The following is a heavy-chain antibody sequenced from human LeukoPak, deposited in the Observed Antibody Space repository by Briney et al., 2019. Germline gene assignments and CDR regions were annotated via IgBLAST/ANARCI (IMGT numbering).Heavy chain of an antibody. CDR1: GYTFTGYY. Sequence: ASVKVSCKASGYTFTGYYMHWVRQAPGQGLEWMGWINPNSGGTNYAQKFQGRVTMTRDTSISTAYMELSRLRSDDTAVYYCARGPPVAGNPIYFFDYWGQGTLVTVSS. D-gene: IGHD6-19*01. V-gene: IGHV1-2*02. CDR2: INPNSGGT. J-gene: IGHJ4*02. CDR3: ARGPPVAGNPIYFFDY.